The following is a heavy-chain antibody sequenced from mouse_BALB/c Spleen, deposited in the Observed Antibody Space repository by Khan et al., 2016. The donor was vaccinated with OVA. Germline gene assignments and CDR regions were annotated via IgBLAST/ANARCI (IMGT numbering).Heavy chain of an antibody. CDR2: IYPGSGST. V-gene: IGHV1-77*01. CDR3: ARSGYGSLGY. CDR1: GYTFTDYI. D-gene: IGHD1-1*01. J-gene: IGHJ2*01. Sequence: QVTLKESGPVLVKPGASVKMSCKASGYTFTDYIINWVRQRTGQGLEWIGQIYPGSGSTYYNEKFKGKATLTADKSSNTAYMQLRSLTSEDSAVYFCARSGYGSLGYWGQGTTLTVSS.